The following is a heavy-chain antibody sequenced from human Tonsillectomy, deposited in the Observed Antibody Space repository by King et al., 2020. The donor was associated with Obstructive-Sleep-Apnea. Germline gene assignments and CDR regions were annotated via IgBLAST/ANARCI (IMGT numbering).Heavy chain of an antibody. Sequence: QLQESGPGLVKPSETLSLTCTVSGDSISSYYWSWIRQPPGKGLEWIGYIYYSGSTNYNPSLKSRVTISVDTSKNQFSLKLSSVTAADTAVYYCARVAYYGMDVWGRGTTVTVSS. J-gene: IGHJ6*02. V-gene: IGHV4-59*01. CDR3: ARVAYYGMDV. CDR1: GDSISSYY. CDR2: IYYSGST.